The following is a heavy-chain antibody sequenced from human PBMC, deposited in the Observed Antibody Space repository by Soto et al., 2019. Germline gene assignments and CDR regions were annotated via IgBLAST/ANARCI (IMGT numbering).Heavy chain of an antibody. CDR3: ARLEQYSSYYYGMDV. CDR1: GYSFTSYW. J-gene: IGHJ6*02. CDR2: IDPSDSYT. V-gene: IGHV5-10-1*01. Sequence: PGESLKISCKGSGYSFTSYWISWVRQMPGKGLEWMGRIDPSDSYTNYSPSFQGHVTISADKSISTAYLQWSSLKASDTAMYYCARLEQYSSYYYGMDVWGQGTTVTVSS. D-gene: IGHD6-19*01.